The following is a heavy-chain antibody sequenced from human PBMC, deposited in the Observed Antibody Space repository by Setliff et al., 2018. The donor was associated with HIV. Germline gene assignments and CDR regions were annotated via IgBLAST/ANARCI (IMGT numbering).Heavy chain of an antibody. D-gene: IGHD2-2*01. J-gene: IGHJ5*02. Sequence: QAPGQGLEWMGWINPNSGGANYAQKFQGRVTMTIDTSTSTAYTELRSLRSDDTAVYYCARDVPTYCSSINCYDTMNQNWFDPWGQGTLVTVSS. CDR2: INPNSGGA. V-gene: IGHV1-18*01. CDR3: ARDVPTYCSSINCYDTMNQNWFDP.